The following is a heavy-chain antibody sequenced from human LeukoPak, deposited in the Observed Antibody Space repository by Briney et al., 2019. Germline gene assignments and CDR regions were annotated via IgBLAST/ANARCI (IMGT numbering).Heavy chain of an antibody. CDR1: GDSISNYY. J-gene: IGHJ5*02. CDR2: IHYNGYT. CDR3: ARHVKDYATSGSNRWFDP. V-gene: IGHV4-59*08. D-gene: IGHD3-22*01. Sequence: SETLSLTCTVSGDSISNYYWSWIRQPPGKRLEWIGYIHYNGYTNYNPSLKSRVTISVDTPKNQFSLKLSSVTAADTAVYYCARHVKDYATSGSNRWFDPWGQGILVTVSS.